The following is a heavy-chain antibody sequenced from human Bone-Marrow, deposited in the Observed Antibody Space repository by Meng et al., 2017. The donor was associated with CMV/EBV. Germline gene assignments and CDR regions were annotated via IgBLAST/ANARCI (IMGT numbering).Heavy chain of an antibody. CDR1: GYTFTNYD. CDR3: ARGQVQCSTINCHDYRFSGMDV. D-gene: IGHD2/OR15-2a*01. J-gene: IGHJ6*02. CDR2: VNPRSGNT. Sequence: ASVKVSCKASGYTFTNYDINWVRQATGQGLEWMGWVNPRSGNTGYAQKFQGRVTMTRDTSITTAYMELSSLRSEDTAVYYCARGQVQCSTINCHDYRFSGMDVWGQGTTVTGSS. V-gene: IGHV1-8*01.